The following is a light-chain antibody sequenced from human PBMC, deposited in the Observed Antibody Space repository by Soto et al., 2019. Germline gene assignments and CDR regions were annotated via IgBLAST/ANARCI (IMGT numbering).Light chain of an antibody. Sequence: QSVLTQPPSASGTPGQRVSISCSGSSSNIGTNYVYWYQKLPGAAPKLLIYSINERPSGVPDRFSGSKSGTSASLAISGLRSDDEADYYCATWDDSLSGVVFGGGTKVTVL. CDR3: ATWDDSLSGVV. J-gene: IGLJ2*01. V-gene: IGLV1-47*02. CDR1: SSNIGTNY. CDR2: SIN.